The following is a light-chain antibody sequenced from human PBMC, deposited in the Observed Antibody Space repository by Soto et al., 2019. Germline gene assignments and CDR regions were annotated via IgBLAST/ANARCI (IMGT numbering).Light chain of an antibody. CDR3: QQLNSYPYT. J-gene: IGKJ4*01. Sequence: DIQMTQSPSSLSASVGDRVTITCRASQSISSYLNWYQQKPGKAPKLLIYAASSLQSGVPSRFSGSGSGTDFTLTISSLQPEDFATYYCQQLNSYPYTFGGGTEVEIK. CDR2: AAS. CDR1: QSISSY. V-gene: IGKV1-39*01.